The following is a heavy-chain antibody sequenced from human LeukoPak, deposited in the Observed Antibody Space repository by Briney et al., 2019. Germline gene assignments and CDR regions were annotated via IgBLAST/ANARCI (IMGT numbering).Heavy chain of an antibody. CDR3: ARQGSGYYSY. Sequence: SETLSLTCTVSGGSISSSSYYWGWIRQPPGKGLEWIGSIYYSGSTYYNPSLKSRVTISVDTSKNQFSLKLSSVTAADTAVYYCARQGSGYYSYWGQGTLVTVSS. V-gene: IGHV4-39*01. D-gene: IGHD3-22*01. CDR2: IYYSGST. J-gene: IGHJ4*02. CDR1: GGSISSSSYY.